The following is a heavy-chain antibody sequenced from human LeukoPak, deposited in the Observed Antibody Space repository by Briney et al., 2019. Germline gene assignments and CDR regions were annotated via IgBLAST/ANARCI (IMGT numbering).Heavy chain of an antibody. Sequence: GASVKVSCKASGYTFTNYEINWVRQGTGQGLEWLGWMNPSSGNTGYAQKFQGRVTMTRDTSISTAYMELSSLRSEDTAVYYCAGSYGWYYGMDVWGQGTTVTVSS. CDR2: MNPSSGNT. J-gene: IGHJ6*02. CDR1: GYTFTNYE. D-gene: IGHD5-18*01. CDR3: AGSYGWYYGMDV. V-gene: IGHV1-8*01.